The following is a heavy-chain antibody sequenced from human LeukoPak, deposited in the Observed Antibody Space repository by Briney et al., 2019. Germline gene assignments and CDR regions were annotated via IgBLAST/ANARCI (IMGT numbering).Heavy chain of an antibody. V-gene: IGHV3-30*04. CDR1: GFTFSSYA. Sequence: GGSLRLSCAASGFTFSSYAMHWVRQAPGKGLEWVAVISYDGSNKCYADSVKGRFTISRDNSKNTLYLQMNSLRAEDTAVYYCARDRELTGDYWGQGTLVTVSS. CDR3: ARDRELTGDY. J-gene: IGHJ4*02. CDR2: ISYDGSNK. D-gene: IGHD7-27*01.